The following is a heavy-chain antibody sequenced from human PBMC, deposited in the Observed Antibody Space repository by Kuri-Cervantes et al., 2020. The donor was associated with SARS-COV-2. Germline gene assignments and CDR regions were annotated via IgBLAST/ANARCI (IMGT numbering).Heavy chain of an antibody. D-gene: IGHD3-10*01. CDR3: ANNAHYYGSGTSVDYFDY. CDR1: GFTFSSYS. J-gene: IGHJ4*02. CDR2: ISSSSSYI. Sequence: GGSLRLFCAASGFTFSSYSMNWVRQAPGKGLEWVSSISSSSSYIYYADSVKGRFTISRDNSKNTLYLQMNSLRAEDTAVYYCANNAHYYGSGTSVDYFDYWGQGTLVTVSS. V-gene: IGHV3-21*01.